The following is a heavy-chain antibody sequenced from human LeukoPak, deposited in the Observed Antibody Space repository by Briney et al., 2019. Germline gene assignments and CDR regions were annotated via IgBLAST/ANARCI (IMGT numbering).Heavy chain of an antibody. D-gene: IGHD4-11*01. V-gene: IGHV3-30*02. Sequence: GGSLRLSCAASGFTFSSYGMHWVRQAPGKGLEWVAFIRYDGNNEYYADSVKGRFTISRDNSKNTLYLQMNSLRAEDTAVYYCAREGVTTVIEAFDIWGQGTMVTVSS. CDR3: AREGVTTVIEAFDI. CDR2: IRYDGNNE. CDR1: GFTFSSYG. J-gene: IGHJ3*02.